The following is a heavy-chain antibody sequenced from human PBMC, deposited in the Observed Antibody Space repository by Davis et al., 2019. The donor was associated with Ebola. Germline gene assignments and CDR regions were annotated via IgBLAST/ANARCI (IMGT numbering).Heavy chain of an antibody. CDR1: FCTFSSYA. D-gene: IGHD4-17*01. J-gene: IGHJ4*02. V-gene: IGHV1-69*06. CDR2: IIPIFGTA. CDR3: ARRHGDGGGSYYFDY. Sequence: SSVTVSCQASFCTFSSYAISWVRQAPGQGLEWMGGIIPIFGTANYAQKFQGRVTITADKSTSTAYMELSSLRSEDTAVYYCARRHGDGGGSYYFDYWGQGTLVTVSS.